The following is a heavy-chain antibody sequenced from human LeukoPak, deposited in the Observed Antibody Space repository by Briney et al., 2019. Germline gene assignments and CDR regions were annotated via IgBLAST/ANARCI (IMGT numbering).Heavy chain of an antibody. V-gene: IGHV1-2*02. J-gene: IGHJ5*02. CDR1: GYTFTGYY. Sequence: ASVKVSCKASGYTFTGYYMHWVRQAPGQGLEWMGWINPNSGGTNYAQKFQGRVTMTRDTSISTAYMELSRLRSEDTAVYYCATNEGAYCSSTSCYGGWFDPWGQGTLVTVSS. CDR3: ATNEGAYCSSTSCYGGWFDP. CDR2: INPNSGGT. D-gene: IGHD2-2*01.